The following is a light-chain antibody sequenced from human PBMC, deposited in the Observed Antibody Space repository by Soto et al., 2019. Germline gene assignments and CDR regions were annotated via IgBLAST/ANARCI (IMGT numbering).Light chain of an antibody. V-gene: IGKV1-9*01. Sequence: IQLTQSPSSLSASVGDRVTITCRASQGVSSYLAWYQQKPGKAPNLLIYVTSTLQSGAPSRFSGSGSGTDFTLTISSLQPDYFATDHRQQHNSYPLTFGGRTKVEIK. CDR3: QQHNSYPLT. CDR2: VTS. J-gene: IGKJ4*01. CDR1: QGVSSY.